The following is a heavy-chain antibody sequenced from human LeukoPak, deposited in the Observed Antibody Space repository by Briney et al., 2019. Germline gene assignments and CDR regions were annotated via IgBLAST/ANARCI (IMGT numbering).Heavy chain of an antibody. V-gene: IGHV3-33*01. CDR2: IWYDGSNK. J-gene: IGHJ2*01. Sequence: GRSLRLSCAASGFTFSRYGMHWVRQAPGKGLEWVAVIWYDGSNKYYADSVKGRFTISRDNSKNTLYLQMNSLKGEDTAVYYCARDSQGSGWYFDLWGRGTLVIVSS. CDR3: ARDSQGSGWYFDL. CDR1: GFTFSRYG. D-gene: IGHD3-10*01.